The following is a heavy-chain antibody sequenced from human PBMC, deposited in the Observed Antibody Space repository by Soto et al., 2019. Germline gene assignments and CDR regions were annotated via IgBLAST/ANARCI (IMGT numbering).Heavy chain of an antibody. J-gene: IGHJ6*02. CDR3: ARELPQRQGRNMDV. CDR2: INYRGSL. V-gene: IGHV4-31*03. D-gene: IGHD1-1*01. Sequence: KPSETLSLTCTVTGGSMSSGDYYWTWIRQHPGKGLEWIGYINYRGSLYYNPSLKSRVSMSVVTSKNQFSLNLSSVTAADTAVYYCARELPQRQGRNMDVWGQGTTVTVSS. CDR1: GGSMSSGDYY.